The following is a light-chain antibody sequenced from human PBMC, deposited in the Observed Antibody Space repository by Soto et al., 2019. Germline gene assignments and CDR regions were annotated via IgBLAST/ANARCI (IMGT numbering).Light chain of an antibody. CDR3: QSYDSSLSGWV. CDR1: SSNIGAGYD. J-gene: IGLJ3*02. V-gene: IGLV1-40*01. CDR2: GNS. Sequence: QSVLTQPPSVSGAPGQRVTISCTGSSSNIGAGYDVHWYQQLPGTAPKLLIYGNSNRPSGVPDRFSGSKSGTSASLAITGLQAEDEADYYRQSYDSSLSGWVFGGATKRTVL.